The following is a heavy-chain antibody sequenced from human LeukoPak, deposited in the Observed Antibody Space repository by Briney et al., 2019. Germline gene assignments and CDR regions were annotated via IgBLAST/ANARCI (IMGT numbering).Heavy chain of an antibody. V-gene: IGHV3-48*01. J-gene: IGHJ4*02. Sequence: GGSLRLSCAASGFTFSSYSMNWVRQAPGKGLEWVSYISSSSSTIYYADSVKGRFTISRDNAKNSLYLQMNSLRAEDTAVYYCAKDLTRSIVVVIGPYYFDYWGQGTLVTLSS. D-gene: IGHD3-22*01. CDR2: ISSSSSTI. CDR3: AKDLTRSIVVVIGPYYFDY. CDR1: GFTFSSYS.